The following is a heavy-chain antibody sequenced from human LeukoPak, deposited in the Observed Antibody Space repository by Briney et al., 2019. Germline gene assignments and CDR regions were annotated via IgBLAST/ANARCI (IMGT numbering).Heavy chain of an antibody. D-gene: IGHD6-25*01. CDR1: GFTFSSYW. J-gene: IGHJ4*02. Sequence: GGSLRLSCVASGFTFSSYWMHCVRQAPGKGLVWVSRINSDGSSTTYADSVKGRFTISRDNAKNTVYVQMNNLRAEDTAVYYCARGLPGHTSALGYWGQGTLVTVSS. V-gene: IGHV3-74*01. CDR3: ARGLPGHTSALGY. CDR2: INSDGSST.